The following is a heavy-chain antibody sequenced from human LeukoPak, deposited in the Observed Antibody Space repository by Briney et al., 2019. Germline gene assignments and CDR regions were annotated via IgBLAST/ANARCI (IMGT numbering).Heavy chain of an antibody. CDR1: GFTFSSYA. Sequence: PGRSLRLSCAASGFTFSSYAMHWVPQAPGKGLEWVAVISYDGSNKYYADSVKGRFTISRDNSKNTLYLQMNSLRAEDTAVYYCARSGGANYYYYMDVWGKGTTVTVSS. CDR2: ISYDGSNK. D-gene: IGHD1-26*01. J-gene: IGHJ6*03. CDR3: ARSGGANYYYYMDV. V-gene: IGHV3-30*04.